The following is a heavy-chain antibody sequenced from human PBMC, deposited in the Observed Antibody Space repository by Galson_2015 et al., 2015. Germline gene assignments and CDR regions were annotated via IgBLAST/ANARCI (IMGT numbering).Heavy chain of an antibody. D-gene: IGHD3-22*01. CDR2: INHSGST. Sequence: SETLSLTCTVSGGSISSGGYYWSWIRQPPGKGLEWIGEINHSGSTNYNPSLKSRVTISVDTSKNQFSLKLSSVTAADTAVYYCARVRRYYDSSGTNDYWGQGTLVTVSS. V-gene: IGHV4-30-4*08. CDR3: ARVRRYYDSSGTNDY. J-gene: IGHJ4*02. CDR1: GGSISSGGYY.